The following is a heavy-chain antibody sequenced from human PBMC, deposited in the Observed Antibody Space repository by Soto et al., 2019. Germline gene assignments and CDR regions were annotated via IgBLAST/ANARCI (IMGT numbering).Heavy chain of an antibody. D-gene: IGHD2-21*01. CDR3: AKGGVNHYYGMDV. V-gene: IGHV3-30*18. J-gene: IGHJ6*02. CDR1: GFTFSSYG. CDR2: ISYDGSNK. Sequence: ESGGGVVQPGRSLRLSCAASGFTFSSYGMHWVRQAPGKGLEWVAVISYDGSNKYYADSVKGRFTISRDNSKNTLYLQMNSLRAEDTAVYYCAKGGVNHYYGMDVWGQGTTVTVSS.